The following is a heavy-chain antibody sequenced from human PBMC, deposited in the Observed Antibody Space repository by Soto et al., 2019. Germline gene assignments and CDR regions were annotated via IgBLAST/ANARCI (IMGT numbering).Heavy chain of an antibody. Sequence: GGSLRLSCAASGFTFSSYAMSWVRQAPGKGPEWVSTISGRGDDTYYTDSVKGRFTISRDNSKNTLYVHMNSLRAEDTAVYYCARAQPTYSSSYFDYWGQGALVTVSS. CDR1: GFTFSSYA. J-gene: IGHJ4*02. CDR2: ISGRGDDT. CDR3: ARAQPTYSSSYFDY. V-gene: IGHV3-23*01. D-gene: IGHD3-22*01.